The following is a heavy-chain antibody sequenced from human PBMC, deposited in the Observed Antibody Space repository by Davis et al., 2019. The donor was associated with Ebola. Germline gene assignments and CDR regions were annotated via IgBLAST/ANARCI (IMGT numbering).Heavy chain of an antibody. D-gene: IGHD6-6*01. CDR2: IKQDGSEK. Sequence: GSSLKISCAASGFTFSSYWMSWVRQAPGKGLEWVANIKQDGSEKYYLDSVKGRFTISRDNAKNSLYLQMNSLRAEDTAVYYCAGSREHSPQGWFDPWGQGTLVTVSS. J-gene: IGHJ5*02. CDR3: AGSREHSPQGWFDP. V-gene: IGHV3-7*01. CDR1: GFTFSSYW.